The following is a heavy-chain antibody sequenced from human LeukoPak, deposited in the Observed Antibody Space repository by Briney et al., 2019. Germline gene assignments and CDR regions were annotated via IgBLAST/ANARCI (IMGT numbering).Heavy chain of an antibody. CDR3: ARDYDVLTAYPPTQLFDP. CDR1: DDSITIYY. V-gene: IGHV4-4*07. D-gene: IGHD3-9*01. J-gene: IGHJ5*02. CDR2: IYTSGST. Sequence: PSETLSLTCTISDDSITIYYWTWIRQPPGKGLEWIGRIYTSGSTNYNPSLKSRVTMSVDTSKNQSSLKLNSVTAADTAVYYCARDYDVLTAYPPTQLFDPWGQGTLVTVSS.